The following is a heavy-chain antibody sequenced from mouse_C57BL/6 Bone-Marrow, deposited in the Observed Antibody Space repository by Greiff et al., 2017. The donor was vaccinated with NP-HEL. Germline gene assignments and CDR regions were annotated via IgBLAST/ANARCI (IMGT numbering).Heavy chain of an antibody. CDR2: IYTGNGNT. CDR1: GYTFTSYG. Sequence: VQLQQSGAELVKPGSSVKMSCKTSGYTFTSYGINWVKQRPGQGLEWIGYIYTGNGNTEYNEKFKGKATLTSDKSSSTAYMQLSSLTSEDSAIYFYARVGDYEYYCDYWGRGTTLTVSS. V-gene: IGHV1-58*01. CDR3: ARVGDYEYYCDY. J-gene: IGHJ2*01. D-gene: IGHD2-4*01.